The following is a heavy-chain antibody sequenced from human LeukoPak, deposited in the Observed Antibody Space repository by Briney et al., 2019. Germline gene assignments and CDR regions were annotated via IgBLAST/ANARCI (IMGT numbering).Heavy chain of an antibody. CDR1: GYTFTSYH. CDR2: INPSGGST. CDR3: ARDLDIVATTRNWFDP. D-gene: IGHD5-12*01. Sequence: ASVKVSCKASGYTFTSYHMHWVRQAPGQGLEWMGIINPSGGSTSYAQKFQARVTMTRDTSTSTVYMELSSLRSEDTAVYYCARDLDIVATTRNWFDPWGQGTLVTVSS. J-gene: IGHJ5*02. V-gene: IGHV1-46*03.